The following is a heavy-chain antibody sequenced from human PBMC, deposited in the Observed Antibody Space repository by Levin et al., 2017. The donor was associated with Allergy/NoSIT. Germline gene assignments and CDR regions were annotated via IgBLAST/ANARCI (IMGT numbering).Heavy chain of an antibody. CDR1: GGSVSSGSYF. CDR3: ARFGAAAGGL. CDR2: IYYSGST. Sequence: SETLSLTCTVSGGSVSSGSYFWSWIRQPPGKGLEWIGYIYYSGSTNYNPSLKSRVTISVDTSKNQFSLKVSSVTAADTAVYYCARFGAAAGGLWGQGTLVTASS. V-gene: IGHV4-61*01. J-gene: IGHJ4*02. D-gene: IGHD6-13*01.